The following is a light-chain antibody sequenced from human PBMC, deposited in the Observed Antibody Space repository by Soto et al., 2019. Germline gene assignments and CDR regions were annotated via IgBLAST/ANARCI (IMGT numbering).Light chain of an antibody. J-gene: IGKJ4*02. CDR1: QGISSY. CDR2: AAS. CDR3: QQLNRTLT. V-gene: IGKV1-9*01. Sequence: DIQLTQSPSFLSASVGDRVTITCRASQGISSYLAWYQQKPGKAPKLLIYAASTLQSGVPSRFSGSGSGTEFTLTISSLQPEDFATYYCQQLNRTLTCGGGTKVEIK.